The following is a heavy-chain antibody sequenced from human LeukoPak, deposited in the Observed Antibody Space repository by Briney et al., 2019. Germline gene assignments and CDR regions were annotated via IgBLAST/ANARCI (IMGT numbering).Heavy chain of an antibody. CDR3: AKGLAIVATIAYDFDY. J-gene: IGHJ4*02. CDR2: ISSSSSTI. V-gene: IGHV3-48*04. CDR1: GFIFSSYS. Sequence: GGSLRLSCAASGFIFSSYSMNWVRQAPGKGLEWVSYISSSSSTIYYADSVKGRFTISRDNAKNSLYLQMNSLRAEDTAVYYCAKGLAIVATIAYDFDYWGQGTLVTVSS. D-gene: IGHD5-12*01.